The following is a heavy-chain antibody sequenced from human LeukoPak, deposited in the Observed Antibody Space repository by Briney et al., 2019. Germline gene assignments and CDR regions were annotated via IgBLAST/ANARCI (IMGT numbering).Heavy chain of an antibody. D-gene: IGHD1-1*01. J-gene: IGHJ4*02. CDR1: GGTFSSYA. V-gene: IGHV1-69*13. CDR2: IIPIFGTA. CDR3: ATDLDGATGTYYFDY. Sequence: SVKVSCKASGGTFSSYAISWVRQAPGQGLEWMGGIIPIFGTANYAQKFQGRVTITADESTSTAYMELSSLRSEDTAVYYCATDLDGATGTYYFDYWGQGTLVTVSS.